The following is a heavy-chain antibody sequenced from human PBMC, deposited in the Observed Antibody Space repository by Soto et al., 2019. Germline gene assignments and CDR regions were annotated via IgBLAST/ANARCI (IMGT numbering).Heavy chain of an antibody. CDR1: GFTFSNYG. Sequence: QVQLVESGGGAVQPGRSLRLSCAASGFTFSNYGMHWVRQAPGKGLEWVTVISYDGSNKYYADSVKGRFTISRDNSRNTVYLQMDSLRAEDTALYYCAKDTSSGGSPFHYWGQGTLVTVSS. CDR2: ISYDGSNK. D-gene: IGHD6-19*01. J-gene: IGHJ4*02. V-gene: IGHV3-30*18. CDR3: AKDTSSGGSPFHY.